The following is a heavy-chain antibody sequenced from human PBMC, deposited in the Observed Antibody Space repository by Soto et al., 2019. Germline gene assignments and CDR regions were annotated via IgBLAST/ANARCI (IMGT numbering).Heavy chain of an antibody. J-gene: IGHJ6*02. CDR3: ARDRTAYVVVVAATWGGYYYYGMDV. D-gene: IGHD2-15*01. V-gene: IGHV1-69*13. CDR2: IIPIFGTA. Sequence: SVKVSCKASGGTFSSYAISWVRQAPGQGLEWMGGIIPIFGTANYAQKFQGRVTITADESTSTAYMELSSLRSEDTAVYYCARDRTAYVVVVAATWGGYYYYGMDVWGQGTTVTVSS. CDR1: GGTFSSYA.